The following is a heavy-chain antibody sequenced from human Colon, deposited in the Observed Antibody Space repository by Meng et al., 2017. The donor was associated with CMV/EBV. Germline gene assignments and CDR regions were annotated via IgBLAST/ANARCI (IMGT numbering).Heavy chain of an antibody. D-gene: IGHD4-17*01. V-gene: IGHV3-43*01. CDR2: VSWDGGST. CDR3: AKGTAATTVPDFDS. CDR1: GFTFDDYT. Sequence: GESLKISCAAPGFTFDDYTMNWVRHAPGKGLEWVALVSWDGGSTRYADSVRGRFTISRDNSNNLLVLQLNSLRSDDSALYYCAKGTAATTVPDFDSWGQGTLVTVSS. J-gene: IGHJ4*02.